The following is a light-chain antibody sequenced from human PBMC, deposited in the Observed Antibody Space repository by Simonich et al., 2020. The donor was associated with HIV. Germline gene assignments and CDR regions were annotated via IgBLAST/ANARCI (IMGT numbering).Light chain of an antibody. CDR3: QAWDRGTVV. Sequence: SYELTQPPSMSVSPGQTASITCYGDKLGEKYACWYQQKPGQSLVLVIYKDDKRFSGIPGRFSVSMSGNPAPLTISGAQATDEAVYYCQAWDRGTVVFGGGTKLTVL. CDR2: KDD. V-gene: IGLV3-1*01. CDR1: KLGEKY. J-gene: IGLJ3*02.